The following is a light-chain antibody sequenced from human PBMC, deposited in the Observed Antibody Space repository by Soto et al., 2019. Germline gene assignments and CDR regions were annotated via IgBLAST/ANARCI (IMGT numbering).Light chain of an antibody. Sequence: QSALTQPRSVSGSPGQSVTISCTGTSNDVGGYDYVSWYQQYPGKAPTYILYDVTKRPSGVPDRFSGSKSGNTASLTISGLQAEDEADYYCSSYTDSSTLGLYVFGTGTKVTVL. V-gene: IGLV2-11*01. J-gene: IGLJ1*01. CDR2: DVT. CDR3: SSYTDSSTLGLYV. CDR1: SNDVGGYDY.